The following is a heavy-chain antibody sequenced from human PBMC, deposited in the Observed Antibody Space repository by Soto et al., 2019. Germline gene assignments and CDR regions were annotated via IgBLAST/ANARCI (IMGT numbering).Heavy chain of an antibody. V-gene: IGHV3-66*01. Sequence: EMYLVESGGGLVQPGGSLRLSCVASGFAVSSNYMSWVRKAPGKGLEWVSVSYSDGNTYYADSVQGRFTISRDNFKNTVYVQMNSLRAEDTAVYYCARAEIEMPTRWGQGTLVTVSS. CDR3: ARAEIEMPTR. D-gene: IGHD2-2*01. CDR2: SYSDGNT. J-gene: IGHJ4*02. CDR1: GFAVSSNY.